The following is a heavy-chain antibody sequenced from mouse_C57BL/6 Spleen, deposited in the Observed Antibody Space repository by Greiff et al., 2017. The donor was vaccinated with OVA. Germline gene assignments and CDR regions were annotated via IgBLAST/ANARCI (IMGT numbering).Heavy chain of an antibody. CDR1: GYAFSSSW. D-gene: IGHD4-1*01. Sequence: QVQLKESGPELVKPGASVKISCKASGYAFSSSWMNWVKQRPGKGLEWIGRIYPGDGDTNYNGKFKGKATLTADKSSSTAYMQLSSLTSEDSAVYFCARIGNWDEAYWGQGTLVTVSA. J-gene: IGHJ3*01. CDR2: IYPGDGDT. V-gene: IGHV1-82*01. CDR3: ARIGNWDEAY.